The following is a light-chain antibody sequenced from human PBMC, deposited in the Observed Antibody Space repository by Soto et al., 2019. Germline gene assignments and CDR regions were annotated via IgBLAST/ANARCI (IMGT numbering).Light chain of an antibody. V-gene: IGKV1-5*01. J-gene: IGKJ2*01. CDR1: QSISSW. CDR2: DAS. CDR3: QQYSSYPYT. Sequence: DIQMTHSPSTLSASVGDRVTITCRATQSISSWLAWYQQKPGKAPKLLIYDASSLESGVPSRFSGSGSGTEFTLTISSPQPDDFATYYCQQYSSYPYTFGQGTKVDIK.